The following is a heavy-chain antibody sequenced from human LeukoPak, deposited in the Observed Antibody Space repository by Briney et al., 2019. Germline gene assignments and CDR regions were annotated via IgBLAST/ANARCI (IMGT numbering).Heavy chain of an antibody. V-gene: IGHV1-46*01. CDR1: EYTFTIHY. D-gene: IGHD3-16*02. CDR2: INPSGGST. J-gene: IGHJ3*02. CDR3: GRGGVVITFGEVVAKPTTPHPLDI. Sequence: ASVKVSCKASEYTFTIHYMHWVRPAPRQGLGWRGIINPSGGSTSYAQNFQGKATMTRHTSTSTVYMELSSLRSEDTAVYYWGRGGVVITFGEVVAKPTTPHPLDIWGERTMVTVSS.